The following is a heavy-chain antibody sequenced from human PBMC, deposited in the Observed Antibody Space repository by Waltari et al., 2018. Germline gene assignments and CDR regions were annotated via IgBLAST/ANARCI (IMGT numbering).Heavy chain of an antibody. CDR1: GFTFSRYW. J-gene: IGHJ6*03. D-gene: IGHD3-22*01. V-gene: IGHV3-74*01. CDR2: IKGEGSGT. CDR3: AREPSPDSSGYFYYYMDV. Sequence: EVQLVESGGGLVQPGGSLRLSCAASGFTFSRYWMHWVREAPGKGLVCVSRIKGEGSGTSHADSVKGVFTISRDNAKNTLYLQLNSLRVEDTAVYYCAREPSPDSSGYFYYYMDVWGKGTTVTVSS.